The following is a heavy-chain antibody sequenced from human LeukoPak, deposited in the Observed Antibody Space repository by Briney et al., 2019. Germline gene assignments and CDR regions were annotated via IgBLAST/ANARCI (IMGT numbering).Heavy chain of an antibody. D-gene: IGHD3-10*01. CDR2: INHSGST. CDR1: GGSFSGYY. V-gene: IGHV4-34*01. Sequence: PSETLSLTCAVYGGSFSGYYWSWIRQPPGKGLEWIGEINHSGSTNYNPSLKSRVTISVDTSKNQFSLKLSSVTAADTAVYYCARAKPILECYYGSGKVYYYMDVWGKGTTVTVSS. J-gene: IGHJ6*03. CDR3: ARAKPILECYYGSGKVYYYMDV.